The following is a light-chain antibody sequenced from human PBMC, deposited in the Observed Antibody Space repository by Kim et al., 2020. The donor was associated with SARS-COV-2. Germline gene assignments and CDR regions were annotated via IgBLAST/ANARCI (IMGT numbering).Light chain of an antibody. J-gene: IGLJ2*01. CDR2: EVS. CDR1: SSDVGGYNY. V-gene: IGLV2-8*01. CDR3: SSYAGSNNL. Sequence: PGQSVTISCTGASSDVGGYNYVSWYQQHPSKAPKLMIYEVSKRPSGVPDRFSGSKSGNTASLTVSGLQAEDEADYYCSSYAGSNNLFGGGTQLTVL.